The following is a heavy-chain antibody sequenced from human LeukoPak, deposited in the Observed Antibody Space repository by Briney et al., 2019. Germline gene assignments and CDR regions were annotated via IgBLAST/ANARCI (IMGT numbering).Heavy chain of an antibody. J-gene: IGHJ4*02. CDR1: GFTFSSYN. CDR2: ISSRSSFI. D-gene: IGHD1-26*01. CDR3: ARDTTPFESSGTYYAR. V-gene: IGHV3-21*01. Sequence: GGSLRLSCAASGFTFSSYNMVWVHQAPGKGLEWVSSISSRSSFISYADSVKGRFTVSRDNAKNSLYLEMNNLRAEDTAVYYCARDTTPFESSGTYYARWGQGTLVTVSS.